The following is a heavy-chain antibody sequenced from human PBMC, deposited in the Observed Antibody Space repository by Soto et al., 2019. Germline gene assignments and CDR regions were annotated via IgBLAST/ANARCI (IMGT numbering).Heavy chain of an antibody. J-gene: IGHJ6*02. CDR1: GGSISSYY. Sequence: QVQLQESGPGLVKPSETLSLTCTVSGGSISSYYWSWIRQPAGKVLEWIGRIYTSGSTNYNPSLKSRVTMSVDTSKNQFSLKLSSVTAADTAVYYCARDFGITIFGVTKGAYYYGMDVWGQGTTVTVSS. CDR3: ARDFGITIFGVTKGAYYYGMDV. CDR2: IYTSGST. D-gene: IGHD3-3*01. V-gene: IGHV4-4*07.